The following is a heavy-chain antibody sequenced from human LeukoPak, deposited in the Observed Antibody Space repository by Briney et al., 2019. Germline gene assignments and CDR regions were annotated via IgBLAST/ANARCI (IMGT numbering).Heavy chain of an antibody. Sequence: SVKVSCKASVGTFSSYAISWVRQAPGQGLEWMGRIIPILGIANYAQKFKGRVTITADKSTRTAYMELSSLRSEDTAVYYCARASYDSSGPNFDYWGQGTLVTVSS. CDR3: ARASYDSSGPNFDY. J-gene: IGHJ4*02. V-gene: IGHV1-69*04. CDR2: IIPILGIA. CDR1: VGTFSSYA. D-gene: IGHD3-22*01.